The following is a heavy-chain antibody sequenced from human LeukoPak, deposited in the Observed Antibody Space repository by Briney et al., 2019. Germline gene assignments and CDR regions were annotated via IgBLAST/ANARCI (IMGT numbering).Heavy chain of an antibody. J-gene: IGHJ6*02. D-gene: IGHD3-16*01. CDR3: ARNQQLGGHSYYYYGMDV. CDR2: ISGGGVTT. CDR1: GFTSIAYA. Sequence: GGTLRLSCVGSGFTSIAYALTWARQAPGKGLEWVSGISGGGVTTYYADSVKGRFTISRDNSKNTLYLQMNSLRADDTAIYYCARNQQLGGHSYYYYGMDVWGQGTTVTVSS. V-gene: IGHV3-23*01.